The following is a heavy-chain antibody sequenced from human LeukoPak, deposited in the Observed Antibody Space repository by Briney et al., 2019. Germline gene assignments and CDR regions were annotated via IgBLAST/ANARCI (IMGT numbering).Heavy chain of an antibody. D-gene: IGHD6-19*01. CDR1: GFTFSSYA. Sequence: PGRSLRLSCAASGFTFSSYAMHWVRQAPGKGLEWVAVISYDGSNKYYADSVKGRFTISRDNAKNSLYLQMNSLRAEDTALYYCAKDGGSGWYLDYMDVWGKGTTVTISS. J-gene: IGHJ6*03. CDR3: AKDGGSGWYLDYMDV. V-gene: IGHV3-30*04. CDR2: ISYDGSNK.